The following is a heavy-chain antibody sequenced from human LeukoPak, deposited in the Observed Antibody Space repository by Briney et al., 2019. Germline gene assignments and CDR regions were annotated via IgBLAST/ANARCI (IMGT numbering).Heavy chain of an antibody. CDR1: GFTFSSYG. CDR3: AKAPVTTRSGAYCYPFDY. D-gene: IGHD2-21*01. V-gene: IGHV3-30*02. J-gene: IGHJ4*02. CDR2: IRYDGSNK. Sequence: SGGSLRLSCAASGFTFSSYGMHWVRQAPGKGLEWVAFIRYDGSNKYYADSVKGRFTISRDSSKNTLYLQMNRLRAEDAAVYYCAKAPVTTRSGAYCYPFDYWGQGTLVTVSS.